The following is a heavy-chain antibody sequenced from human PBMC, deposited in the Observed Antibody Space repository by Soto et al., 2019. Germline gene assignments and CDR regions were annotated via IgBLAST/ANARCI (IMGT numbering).Heavy chain of an antibody. V-gene: IGHV1-18*01. CDR2: ISAYNGNT. J-gene: IGHJ4*02. CDR1: GYTFTSYG. CDR3: XXXXXXXXXX. Sequence: QVQLVQSGAEVKKPGASVKVSGKASGYTFTSYGISWVRQAPGQGLEWMGWISAYNGNTNYAQKLQGRVTMTTDTSTSTAYMELXXXXXXXXXXXXXXXXXXXXXXXXGQGTLVTVSS.